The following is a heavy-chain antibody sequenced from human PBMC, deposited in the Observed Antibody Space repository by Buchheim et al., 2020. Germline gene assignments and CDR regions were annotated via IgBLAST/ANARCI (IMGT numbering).Heavy chain of an antibody. V-gene: IGHV4-59*01. CDR3: ARTYSYCSGGICYLGGFDI. CDR1: GGSIINNN. J-gene: IGHJ3*02. Sequence: QVQLQESGPGLVKPSETLSLTCTVSGGSIINNNWSWIRQPPGKGLAWIGYIYYSGGTSYNPSLKSRVTMSVDTSKNQFSLKLSSVTAADTAIYYCARTYSYCSGGICYLGGFDIWGQGT. CDR2: IYYSGGT. D-gene: IGHD2-15*01.